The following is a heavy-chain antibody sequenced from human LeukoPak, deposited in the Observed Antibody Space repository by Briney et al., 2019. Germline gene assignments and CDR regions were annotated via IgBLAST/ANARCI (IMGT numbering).Heavy chain of an antibody. J-gene: IGHJ6*03. D-gene: IGHD6-13*01. CDR1: GFTFTSYA. V-gene: IGHV3-23*01. CDR2: ISGDGTFI. CDR3: TKDRDSAASDIDV. Sequence: GGSLRLSCAASGFTFTSYAVNWVRQPPGKGREWVSAISGDGTFIYYADCVNGRFTISRDNSKNTLYLQMNSLRAEDTAMYYCTKDRDSAASDIDVWGRGTTVTVSS.